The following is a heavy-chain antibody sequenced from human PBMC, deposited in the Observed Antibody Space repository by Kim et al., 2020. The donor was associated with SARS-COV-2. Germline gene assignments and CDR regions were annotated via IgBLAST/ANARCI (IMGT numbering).Heavy chain of an antibody. J-gene: IGHJ4*02. D-gene: IGHD2-2*01. CDR1: GFTFSSYS. CDR3: ASALGYCSSTSCYDY. CDR2: ISSSSSYI. V-gene: IGHV3-21*01. Sequence: GGSLRLSCAASGFTFSSYSMNWVRQAPGKGLEWVSSISSSSSYIYYADSVKGRLTISRDNAKNSLYLQMNSLRAEDTAVYYCASALGYCSSTSCYDYWGQGTLVTVSS.